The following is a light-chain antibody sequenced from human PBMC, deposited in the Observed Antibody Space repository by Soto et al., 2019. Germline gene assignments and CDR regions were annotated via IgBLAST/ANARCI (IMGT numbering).Light chain of an antibody. CDR1: SSDVGFFNY. CDR3: SSFVDGSSYV. CDR2: EVD. V-gene: IGLV2-8*01. Sequence: QSVLTQLPSASGSPGQSVTISCTGTSSDVGFFNYVSWYQHHPGKVPRFLIYEVDKRPSGVPDRFSGSKSGNTAYLTISGLQVEDEADYFCSSFVDGSSYVFGTGTKVTVL. J-gene: IGLJ1*01.